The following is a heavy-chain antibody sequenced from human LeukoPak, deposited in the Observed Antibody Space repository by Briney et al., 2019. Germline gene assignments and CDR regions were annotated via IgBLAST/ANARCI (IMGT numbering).Heavy chain of an antibody. CDR3: ARNRYYYGSGNYGVPNWFGP. J-gene: IGHJ5*02. Sequence: SETLSLTCTVSGGSISSSSYYWGWIRQPPGKGLEWIGSIYYSGSTYYNPSLKSRVTISVDTSKNQFSLKLSSVTAADTAMYYCARNRYYYGSGNYGVPNWFGPWGQGTLVTVSS. D-gene: IGHD3-10*01. CDR1: GGSISSSSYY. CDR2: IYYSGST. V-gene: IGHV4-39*01.